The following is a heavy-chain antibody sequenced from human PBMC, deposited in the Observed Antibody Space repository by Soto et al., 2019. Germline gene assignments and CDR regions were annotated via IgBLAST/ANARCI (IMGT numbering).Heavy chain of an antibody. D-gene: IGHD5-18*01. Sequence: PGWSLRLSCAASGFTFSSYAMSWVRQAPGKGLEWVSAISGSGGSTYYADSVKGRFTISRDNSKNTLYLQMNSLRAEDTALYYCANVRDTDMVFDYWGEGTLVTVSS. CDR2: ISGSGGST. CDR1: GFTFSSYA. V-gene: IGHV3-23*01. CDR3: ANVRDTDMVFDY. J-gene: IGHJ4*02.